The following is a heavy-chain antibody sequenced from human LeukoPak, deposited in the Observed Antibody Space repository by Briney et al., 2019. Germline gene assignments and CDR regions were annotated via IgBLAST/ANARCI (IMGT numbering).Heavy chain of an antibody. CDR1: GGTFSSYA. Sequence: RASVKVSCKASGGTFSSYAISWVRQAPGQGLEWMGGIIPIFGTANYAQKFQGRVTMTTDTSTSTAYMELRSLRSDDTAVYYCARSVTGDYWGQGTLVTVSS. CDR2: IIPIFGTA. V-gene: IGHV1-69*05. CDR3: ARSVTGDY. D-gene: IGHD4-11*01. J-gene: IGHJ4*02.